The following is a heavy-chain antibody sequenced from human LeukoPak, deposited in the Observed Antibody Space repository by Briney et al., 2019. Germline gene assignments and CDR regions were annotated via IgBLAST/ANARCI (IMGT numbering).Heavy chain of an antibody. D-gene: IGHD1-1*01. V-gene: IGHV3-11*01. Sequence: GGSLRLSCAAPGFTFSDYYMSWIRQAPGKGLEWVSYISSSGSTIYYADSVKGRFTISRDNAKNSLYLQMNSLRAEDTAVYYCARDTAGWNDEFGFDYWGQGTLVTVSS. CDR2: ISSSGSTI. CDR3: ARDTAGWNDEFGFDY. J-gene: IGHJ4*02. CDR1: GFTFSDYY.